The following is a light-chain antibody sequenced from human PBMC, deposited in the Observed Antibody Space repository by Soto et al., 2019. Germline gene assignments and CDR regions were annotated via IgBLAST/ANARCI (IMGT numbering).Light chain of an antibody. Sequence: DIQMTQSPSSLSASVGDRVTITCRSSQSISTYLNWYQQKQGKAPKLLIYAASTLQSGVPSRFSGSGSGTDFTLTINNLQLEDLAIYYCQQSHSPPRTFGQGTKVEIK. CDR1: QSISTY. J-gene: IGKJ1*01. V-gene: IGKV1-39*01. CDR2: AAS. CDR3: QQSHSPPRT.